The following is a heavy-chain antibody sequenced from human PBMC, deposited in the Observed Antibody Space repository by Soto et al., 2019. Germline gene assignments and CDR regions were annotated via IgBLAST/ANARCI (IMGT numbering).Heavy chain of an antibody. CDR3: AKGPAIVLVPAAMNYYYGMDV. V-gene: IGHV3-30*02. CDR1: GFSLTGYG. J-gene: IGHJ6*02. CDR2: IWYHGNTE. D-gene: IGHD2-2*01. Sequence: GSLRLSCEVSGFSLTGYGMHWVRQAPGKGLEWVAVIWYHGNTENYADSVKGRFTISRDNSKNTLYLQMNSLRAEDTAVYYCAKGPAIVLVPAAMNYYYGMDVWGQGTTVTVSS.